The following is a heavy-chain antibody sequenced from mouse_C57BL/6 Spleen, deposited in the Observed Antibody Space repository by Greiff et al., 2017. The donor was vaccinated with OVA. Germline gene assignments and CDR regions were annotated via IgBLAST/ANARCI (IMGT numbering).Heavy chain of an antibody. J-gene: IGHJ3*01. CDR1: GFSLTSYG. CDR2: IWRGGST. CDR3: AKNSDYGSSSWFAY. D-gene: IGHD1-1*01. V-gene: IGHV2-5*01. Sequence: VQLVESGPGLVQPSQSLSITCTVSGFSLTSYGVHWVRQSPGKGLEWLGVIWRGGSTDYNAAFMSRLSITKDNSKSQVFFKMNSLQADDTAIYYCAKNSDYGSSSWFAYWGQGTLVTVSA.